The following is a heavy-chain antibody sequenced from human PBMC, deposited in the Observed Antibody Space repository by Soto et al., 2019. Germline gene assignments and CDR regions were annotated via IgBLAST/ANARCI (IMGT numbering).Heavy chain of an antibody. CDR2: IYYSGST. D-gene: IGHD2-21*02. Sequence: PSETLPLTCTVSGGSIRSSSYYWGWIRQPPGKGLEWIGSIYYSGSTYYNPSLKSRVTISVDTSKIQFSLKLSAVTAADTAVYYCARLIVVVTARGYWFDPWGQGTLVTVSS. CDR1: GGSIRSSSYY. V-gene: IGHV4-39*01. J-gene: IGHJ5*02. CDR3: ARLIVVVTARGYWFDP.